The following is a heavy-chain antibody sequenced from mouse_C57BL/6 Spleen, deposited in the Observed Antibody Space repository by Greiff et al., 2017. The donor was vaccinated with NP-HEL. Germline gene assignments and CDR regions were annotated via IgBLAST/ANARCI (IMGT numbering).Heavy chain of an antibody. V-gene: IGHV1-50*01. Sequence: VQLQQSGAELVKPGASVKLSCKASGYTFTSYWMQWVKQRPGQGLEWIGEIDPSDSYTNYNQKFKGKATLTVDTSSSTAYMQLSSLTSEDSAVYYCARGLGNYAMDYWGQGTSVTVSS. CDR1: GYTFTSYW. CDR2: IDPSDSYT. CDR3: ARGLGNYAMDY. J-gene: IGHJ4*01. D-gene: IGHD3-3*01.